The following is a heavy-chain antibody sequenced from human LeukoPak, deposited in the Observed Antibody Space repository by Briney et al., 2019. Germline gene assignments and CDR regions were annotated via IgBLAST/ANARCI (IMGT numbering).Heavy chain of an antibody. CDR2: MNPNSGNT. V-gene: IGHV1-8*01. J-gene: IGHJ4*02. CDR1: GYTFTSYD. CDR3: ARGRRYSSGWYGEY. Sequence: AASVKVSCTASGYTFTSYDINWVRQAPGQGLEWMGWMNPNSGNTGYAQKFQGRVTMTRNTSISTAYMELSSLRSEDTAVYYCARGRRYSSGWYGEYWGQGTLVTVSS. D-gene: IGHD6-19*01.